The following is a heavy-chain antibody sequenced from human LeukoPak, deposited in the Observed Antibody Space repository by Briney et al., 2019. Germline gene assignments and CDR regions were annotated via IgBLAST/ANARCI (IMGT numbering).Heavy chain of an antibody. D-gene: IGHD4-11*01. V-gene: IGHV3-15*01. CDR2: IKSKTDGGTT. CDR3: ARGYSKIYYYMDV. CDR1: GFTFSNAW. Sequence: GGSLRLSCAASGFTFSNAWMSWVRQAPGKGLEWVGRIKSKTDGGTTDYAAPVKGRFTISRDDSKNTLYLQMNSLRAEDTAVYYCARGYSKIYYYMDVWGKGTTVTVSS. J-gene: IGHJ6*03.